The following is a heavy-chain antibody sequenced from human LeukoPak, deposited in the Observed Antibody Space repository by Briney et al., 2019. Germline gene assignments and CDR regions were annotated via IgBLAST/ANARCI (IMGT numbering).Heavy chain of an antibody. CDR2: IYSGGST. D-gene: IGHD5-18*01. Sequence: EGSLRLSCAASGFTVSSNYMSWVRQAPGKGLEWVSVIYSGGSTYYADSVKGRFTISRDNSKNTLYLQMNSLRAEDTAAYYCARAESGYSYGYIYYYGMDVWGQGTTVTVSS. J-gene: IGHJ6*02. CDR3: ARAESGYSYGYIYYYGMDV. V-gene: IGHV3-53*01. CDR1: GFTVSSNY.